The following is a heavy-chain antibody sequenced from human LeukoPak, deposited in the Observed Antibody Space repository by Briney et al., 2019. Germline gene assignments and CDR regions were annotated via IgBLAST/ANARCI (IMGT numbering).Heavy chain of an antibody. V-gene: IGHV1-3*01. Sequence: ASVKVACKACGCTFISYAMHWLRQAPGQRLEWMGWINAGKGSSKYSREFQSRVTITRDTYASTAYMELRSLGSEDTAVYYCARLVRGFWGQGTLVTVSS. CDR1: GCTFISYA. D-gene: IGHD3-10*01. CDR3: ARLVRGF. J-gene: IGHJ4*02. CDR2: INAGKGSS.